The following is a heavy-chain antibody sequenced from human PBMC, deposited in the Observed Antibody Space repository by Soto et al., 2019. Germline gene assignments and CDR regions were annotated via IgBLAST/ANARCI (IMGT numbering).Heavy chain of an antibody. CDR3: ARGLRPELELRYYYYYGMDV. Sequence: PSETLSLTCAVYGGSFSGYYWSWIRQPPGKGLEWIGEINHSGSTNYNPSLKSRVTISVDTSKNQFSLKLRSVTAADTAVYYCARGLRPELELRYYYYYGMDVWGQGTTVT. CDR1: GGSFSGYY. J-gene: IGHJ6*02. D-gene: IGHD1-7*01. CDR2: INHSGST. V-gene: IGHV4-34*01.